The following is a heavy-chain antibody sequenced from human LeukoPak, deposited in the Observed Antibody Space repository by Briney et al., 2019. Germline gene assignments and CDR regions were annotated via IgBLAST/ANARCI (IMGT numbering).Heavy chain of an antibody. CDR3: ARQPRVITMVRGVGVSGGVNVDY. CDR2: INHSGST. D-gene: IGHD3-10*01. Sequence: KPSETLSLTCTVSGDSLSSGSYYWSWIRQPPGKGLEWIGEINHSGSTNYNPSLKSRVTISVDTSKNQFSLKLSFVTAADTAVYYCARQPRVITMVRGVGVSGGVNVDYWGQGTLVTVSS. V-gene: IGHV4-39*01. J-gene: IGHJ4*02. CDR1: GDSLSSGSYY.